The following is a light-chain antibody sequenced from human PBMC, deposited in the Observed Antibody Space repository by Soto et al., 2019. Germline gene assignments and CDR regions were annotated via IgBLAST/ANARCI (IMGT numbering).Light chain of an antibody. CDR1: QSVSSY. CDR3: HQRSKWPLT. J-gene: IGKJ4*01. Sequence: EIVLTQSPATLSLSPGERATLSCRASQSVSSYLAWYQQKPGQAPRLLISDASNRATGIPDRFSGSGSGTDFTLTISSLEPEDFGVYYCHQRSKWPLTLGGGTKVDI. V-gene: IGKV3-11*01. CDR2: DAS.